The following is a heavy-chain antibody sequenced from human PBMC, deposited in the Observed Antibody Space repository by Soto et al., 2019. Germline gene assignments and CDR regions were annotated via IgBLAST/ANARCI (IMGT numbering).Heavy chain of an antibody. Sequence: QVQLQESGPGLVKPSETLSLTCTVSGGSVSSGSYYWSWIRQPPGKGLEWIGYIYYSGSTNYNPSLKSRVTISVDTSKNQFSLKLSSVTAADTAVYYCAREYYYDSSGYYFDYWGQGTLVTVSS. V-gene: IGHV4-61*01. CDR1: GGSVSSGSYY. CDR3: AREYYYDSSGYYFDY. J-gene: IGHJ4*02. D-gene: IGHD3-22*01. CDR2: IYYSGST.